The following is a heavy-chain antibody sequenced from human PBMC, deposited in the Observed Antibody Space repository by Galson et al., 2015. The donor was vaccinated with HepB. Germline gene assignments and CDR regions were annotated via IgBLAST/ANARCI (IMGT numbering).Heavy chain of an antibody. J-gene: IGHJ6*03. D-gene: IGHD2-2*01. CDR3: AGPRGNYCSSTSCYSANYYYYYMDV. V-gene: IGHV1-69*13. CDR1: GGTFSSYA. CDR2: IIPIFGTA. Sequence: VKVSCKASGGTFSSYAISWVRQAPGQGLEWMGGIIPIFGTANYAQKFQGRVTITADESTSTAYMELSSLRSEDTAVYYCAGPRGNYCSSTSCYSANYYYYYMDVWGKGTTVTVSS.